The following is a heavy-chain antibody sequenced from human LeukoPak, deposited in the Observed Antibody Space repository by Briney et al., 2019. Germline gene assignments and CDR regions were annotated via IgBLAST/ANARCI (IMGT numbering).Heavy chain of an antibody. CDR3: ARGIADYYGSGSYYSAFDY. J-gene: IGHJ4*02. CDR2: INHSGST. CDR1: GGSFSGYY. Sequence: KASETLSLTCAVYGGSFSGYYWSWIRQPPGKGPEWIGEINHSGSTNYNPSLKSRVTISVDTSKNQFSLKLSSVTAADTAVYYCARGIADYYGSGSYYSAFDYWGQGTLVTVSS. V-gene: IGHV4-34*01. D-gene: IGHD3-10*01.